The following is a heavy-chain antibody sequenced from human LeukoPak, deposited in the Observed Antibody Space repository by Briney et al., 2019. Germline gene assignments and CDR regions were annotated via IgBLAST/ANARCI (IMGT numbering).Heavy chain of an antibody. D-gene: IGHD2-21*01. CDR2: INPKNGGT. CDR3: AVSAITPGYFDY. V-gene: IGHV1-2*02. J-gene: IGHJ4*02. CDR1: GYTFTGQY. Sequence: ASVKVSCKASGYTFTGQYLHWVRQAPGQGREWMGFINPKNGGTTYAQKFQDRLTITRDTSISTAYMELSRLGSDDTAVYYCAVSAITPGYFDYWGQGTLVTVSS.